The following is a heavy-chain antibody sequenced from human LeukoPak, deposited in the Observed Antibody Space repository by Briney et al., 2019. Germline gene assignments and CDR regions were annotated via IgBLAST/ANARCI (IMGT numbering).Heavy chain of an antibody. D-gene: IGHD3-22*01. V-gene: IGHV4-59*01. CDR1: GGSISSYY. CDR3: ARASFDRDYYDSSGYLDY. Sequence: PSETLSLTCTVSGGSISSYYWSWIRQPPGKGLEWIGYIYYSGSTNYNPSHKSRVTISVDTSKNQFSLKLSSVTAADTAVYYCARASFDRDYYDSSGYLDYWGQGTLVTISS. J-gene: IGHJ4*02. CDR2: IYYSGST.